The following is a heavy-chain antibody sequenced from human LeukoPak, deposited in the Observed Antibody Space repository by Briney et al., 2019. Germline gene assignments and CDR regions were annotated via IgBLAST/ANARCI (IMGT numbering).Heavy chain of an antibody. V-gene: IGHV1-69*01. J-gene: IGHJ6*02. CDR1: GGTYSSYA. D-gene: IGHD4-17*01. CDR3: ARDNGDYFYYYYGMDV. Sequence: VASVKVSCKASGGTYSSYAISWVRQAPGQGPEWMGGIIPIFGTANYAQKFQGRVTITADESTSTAYMELSSLRSEDTAVYYCARDNGDYFYYYYGMDVWGQGTTVTVSS. CDR2: IIPIFGTA.